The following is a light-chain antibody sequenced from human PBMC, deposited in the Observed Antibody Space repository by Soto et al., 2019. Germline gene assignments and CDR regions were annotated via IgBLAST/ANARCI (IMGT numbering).Light chain of an antibody. CDR1: QSVSSSY. J-gene: IGKJ2*01. CDR2: GVS. V-gene: IGKV3-20*01. CDR3: QQYGSSPRT. Sequence: EIVLTQSPGTLSLSPGERATLSCRASQSVSSSYLAWFQQKPGQAPRLLIYGVSTRATGIPDRFSGSGSGTDFILTISRLEPEDFAVYYCQQYGSSPRTCGRGTKLEI.